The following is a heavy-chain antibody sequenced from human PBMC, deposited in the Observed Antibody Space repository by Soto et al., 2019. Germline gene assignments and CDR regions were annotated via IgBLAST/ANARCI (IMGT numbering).Heavy chain of an antibody. CDR2: INPGNGNT. CDR1: GYTFTIFA. V-gene: IGHV1-3*01. CDR3: ARATNWDERYFDL. Sequence: QVQLVQSGAEGKRPGASVRVSCKTSGYTFTIFAIHWVRQAPGQRLEWMGWINPGNGNTKFSQKFQDRVTITRDTSASTADMELSSLTSEDTAVYYCARATNWDERYFDLWGRGTLVTVSS. D-gene: IGHD5-12*01. J-gene: IGHJ2*01.